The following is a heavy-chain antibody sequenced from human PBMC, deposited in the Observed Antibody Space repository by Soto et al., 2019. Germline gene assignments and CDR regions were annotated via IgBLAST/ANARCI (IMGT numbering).Heavy chain of an antibody. CDR2: IYYSGST. D-gene: IGHD3-10*01. J-gene: IGHJ5*02. CDR3: ARTSGDDPYNWFDP. CDR1: GGSISSYY. V-gene: IGHV4-59*08. Sequence: SETMSLTCTVSGGSISSYYWSWIRQPPGKGLEWIGYIYYSGSTNYNPSLKSRVTISVDTSKNQFSLKLSSVTAADTAVYYCARTSGDDPYNWFDPWGQGTLVTVSS.